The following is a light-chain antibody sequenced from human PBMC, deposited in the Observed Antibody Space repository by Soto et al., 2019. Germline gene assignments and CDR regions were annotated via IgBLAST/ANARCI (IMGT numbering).Light chain of an antibody. J-gene: IGLJ1*01. V-gene: IGLV2-14*01. CDR2: EVS. CDR3: SCLSTTSTPIV. CDR1: SSDIGLHNY. Sequence: QSALSQPASMSGSPGQSITNPCTGTSSDIGLHNYVSWYQHHPGKAPKLLISEVSIRPSGLSDRFSASKTGNTASLTISGLQPEDEAFYYCSCLSTTSTPIVFGTGTKVTVL.